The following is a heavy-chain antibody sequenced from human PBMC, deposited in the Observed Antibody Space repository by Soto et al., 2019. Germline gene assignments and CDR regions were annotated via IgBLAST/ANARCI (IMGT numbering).Heavy chain of an antibody. CDR2: ISGSGGDT. D-gene: IGHD3-3*01. CDR1: GFTFSNYA. Sequence: EVLLLESGGGLVQPGGSLRLSCAASGFTFSNYAMSWVRQAPGKGLEWVSGISGSGGDTDYADSVKGRFTISRDNSKNTLYLQMNSLRAEDTAVYYCAKVGTYDFWSGYDSAFDIWGQGTMVTVSS. J-gene: IGHJ3*02. CDR3: AKVGTYDFWSGYDSAFDI. V-gene: IGHV3-23*01.